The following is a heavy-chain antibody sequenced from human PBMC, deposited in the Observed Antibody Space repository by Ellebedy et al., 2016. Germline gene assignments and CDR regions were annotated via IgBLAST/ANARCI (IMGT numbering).Heavy chain of an antibody. D-gene: IGHD2-21*01. J-gene: IGHJ3*02. CDR2: INHSGSF. CDR1: GASFRGYY. V-gene: IGHV4-34*01. Sequence: SETLSLTCAVYGASFRGYYWSWIRQPPGEGLEWIGEINHSGSFNYNPSLKSRVTISVDTSKHQFSVNLSSVTAADTAVYYCARGLFDHRMAFDIWGQGTMVTVSS. CDR3: ARGLFDHRMAFDI.